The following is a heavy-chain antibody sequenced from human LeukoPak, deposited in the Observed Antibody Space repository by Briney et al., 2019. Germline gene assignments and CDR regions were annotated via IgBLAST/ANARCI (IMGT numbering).Heavy chain of an antibody. CDR2: IRYDGSNK. Sequence: GGSLRLSCAASGFTFSSYGMHWVRQAPGKGLEWVAFIRYDGSNKYYADSVKGRFTISRDNSKNTLYLQMNSLRAEDTAVYYCAKGREMVVVKDAFDIWGQGTMVTVSS. CDR1: GFTFSSYG. CDR3: AKGREMVVVKDAFDI. J-gene: IGHJ3*02. V-gene: IGHV3-30*02. D-gene: IGHD3-22*01.